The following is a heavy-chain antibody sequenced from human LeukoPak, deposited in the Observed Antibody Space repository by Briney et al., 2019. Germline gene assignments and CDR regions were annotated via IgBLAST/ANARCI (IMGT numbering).Heavy chain of an antibody. V-gene: IGHV4-59*01. D-gene: IGHD5-24*01. CDR1: GGSISSYH. Sequence: PSETLSLTCTVSGGSISSYHCSWFRHPPGKGLEWVGYMHDSGITNYNPSLESRVTISVDTSKNQFSLKLNSVTAADTAVYYCATGRDAYKTGYWGQGTLVTVSS. CDR3: ATGRDAYKTGY. J-gene: IGHJ4*02. CDR2: MHDSGIT.